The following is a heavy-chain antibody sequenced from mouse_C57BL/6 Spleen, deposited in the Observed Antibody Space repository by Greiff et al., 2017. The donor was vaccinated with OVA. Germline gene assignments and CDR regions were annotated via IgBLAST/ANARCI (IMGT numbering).Heavy chain of an antibody. D-gene: IGHD1-1*01. CDR1: GYTFTSYW. Sequence: VKLVESGAELAKPGASVKLSCKASGYTFTSYWMHWVKQRPGQGLEWIGYINPSSGYTKYNQKFKDKATLTADKSSSTAYMQLSSLTYEDSAVYYCARSKPLYYYGSSYDWYFDVWGTGTTVTVSS. CDR2: INPSSGYT. V-gene: IGHV1-7*01. CDR3: ARSKPLYYYGSSYDWYFDV. J-gene: IGHJ1*03.